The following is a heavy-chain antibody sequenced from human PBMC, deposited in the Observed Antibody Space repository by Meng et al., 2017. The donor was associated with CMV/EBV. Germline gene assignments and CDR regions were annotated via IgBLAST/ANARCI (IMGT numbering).Heavy chain of an antibody. D-gene: IGHD2-2*02. CDR2: ISAYNGNT. CDR3: ARGGYCGSTSCYTDAFDI. CDR1: GYTFTSYG. Sequence: ASVKVSCKASGYTFTSYGISWVRQAPGQGLEWMGWISAYNGNTNYAQKLQGRVTMTTDTSTSTAYMELRSLRSDDTAVYYCARGGYCGSTSCYTDAFDIWGQGTMVTVSS. V-gene: IGHV1-18*01. J-gene: IGHJ3*02.